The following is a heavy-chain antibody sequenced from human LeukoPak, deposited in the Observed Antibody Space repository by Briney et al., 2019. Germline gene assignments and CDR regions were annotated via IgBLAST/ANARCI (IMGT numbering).Heavy chain of an antibody. CDR1: GYTFTSYG. CDR2: ISAYNGNT. CDR3: ARDLRVLASGRGDGMDV. V-gene: IGHV1-18*01. Sequence: VASVKVSCKASGYTFTSYGISWVRQAPGQGLEWMGWISAYNGNTNYAQKLQGRVTMTTDTSTSTAYMELRSLRSDDTAVYYCARDLRVLASGRGDGMDVWGQGTTVTVSS. D-gene: IGHD1-26*01. J-gene: IGHJ6*02.